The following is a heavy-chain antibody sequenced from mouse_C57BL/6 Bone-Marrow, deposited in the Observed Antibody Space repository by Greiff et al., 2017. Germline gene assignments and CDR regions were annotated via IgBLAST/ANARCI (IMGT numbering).Heavy chain of an antibody. D-gene: IGHD1-1*01. Sequence: QVQLQQSGPELVRPGVSVKISCKGSGYTFTAYAMHWVKQSHAKSLEWIGVISTYYGDASYNQKFKDKDTMTVDKSSSTAYMELARLTSEDSAVYFCASYYGLDYWGQGTTLTVSS. CDR2: ISTYYGDA. J-gene: IGHJ2*01. V-gene: IGHV1-67*01. CDR3: ASYYGLDY. CDR1: GYTFTAYA.